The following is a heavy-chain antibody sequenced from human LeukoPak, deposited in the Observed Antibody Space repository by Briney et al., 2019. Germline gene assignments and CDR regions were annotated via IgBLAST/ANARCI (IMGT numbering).Heavy chain of an antibody. J-gene: IGHJ4*02. D-gene: IGHD3-22*01. CDR3: ARDPSNYYDSSGYFSAADYFDY. CDR1: GFTLSNYA. Sequence: GGSLRLSCAASGFTLSNYAMNWVRHAPGKGLVWVSRINTGGSSTTYADSVKGRFTISRDNAKNTLYLQMNSLRAEDTAVYYCARDPSNYYDSSGYFSAADYFDYWGQGTLVTVSS. CDR2: INTGGSST. V-gene: IGHV3-74*01.